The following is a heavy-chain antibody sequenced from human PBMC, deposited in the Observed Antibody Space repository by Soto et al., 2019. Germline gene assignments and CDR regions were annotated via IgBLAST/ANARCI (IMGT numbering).Heavy chain of an antibody. CDR1: GGSISSGDYY. CDR3: ARQGYYYDSSLDY. Sequence: SKTLSLTCTVSGGSISSGDYYWSWIRQPPGKGLEWIGYIYYSGSTNYNPSLKSRVTISVDTSKNQFSLKLSSVTAADTAVYYCARQGYYYDSSLDYWGQGTLVTVSS. CDR2: IYYSGST. V-gene: IGHV4-30-4*01. J-gene: IGHJ4*02. D-gene: IGHD3-22*01.